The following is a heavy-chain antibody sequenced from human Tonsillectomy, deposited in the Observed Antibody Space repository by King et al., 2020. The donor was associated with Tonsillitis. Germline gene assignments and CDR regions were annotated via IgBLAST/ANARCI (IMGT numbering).Heavy chain of an antibody. D-gene: IGHD5-24*01. CDR3: ARGVEMATIYAFDI. CDR1: GGSISSGSYY. CDR2: IYTSGST. V-gene: IGHV4-61*02. Sequence: QLQESGPGLVKPSQTLSLTCTVSGGSISSGSYYWRWIRQPAGKGLEWIGRIYTSGSTNYNPSLKSRVTISVDTSKNQFSLKLSSVTAADTAVYYCARGVEMATIYAFDIWGQGTMVTVSS. J-gene: IGHJ3*02.